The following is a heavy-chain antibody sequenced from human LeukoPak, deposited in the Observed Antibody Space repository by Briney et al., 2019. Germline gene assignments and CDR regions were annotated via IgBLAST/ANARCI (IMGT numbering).Heavy chain of an antibody. CDR1: GGSISSGGYS. J-gene: IGHJ4*02. CDR2: IYHSGST. D-gene: IGHD1-26*01. CDR3: ARAYYFRFSGSYGYFDY. V-gene: IGHV4-30-2*01. Sequence: SQTLSLICAVSGGSISSGGYSWSWIRQPPGKGLEWIGYIYHSGSTYYNPSLKSRVTISVDRSKNQFSLKLSSVTAADTAVYYCARAYYFRFSGSYGYFDYWGQGTLVTVSS.